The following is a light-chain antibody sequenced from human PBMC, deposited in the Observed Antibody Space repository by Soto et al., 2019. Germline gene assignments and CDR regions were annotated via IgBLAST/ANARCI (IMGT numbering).Light chain of an antibody. CDR1: QSVSSY. J-gene: IGKJ4*01. CDR3: QQYNNWPPIT. CDR2: DAS. Sequence: EIVLTQSPATLSLSPGERATLSCRASQSVSSYLVWYQQKPGQAPRLLISDASNRATGIPARFSGSGSGTEFTLTISSLQSEDFAVYYCQQYNNWPPITFGGGTKVDI. V-gene: IGKV3-11*01.